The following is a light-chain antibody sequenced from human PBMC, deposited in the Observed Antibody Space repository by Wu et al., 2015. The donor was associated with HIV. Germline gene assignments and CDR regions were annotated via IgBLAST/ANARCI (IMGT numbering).Light chain of an antibody. CDR2: GAS. V-gene: IGKV3-20*01. Sequence: EIVLTQSPGTMSVSPGERATLSCRASQSVSSSYLAWYQQKPGQAPRLLIYGASIRTTGTPDRFSGSGSGTDFTLTISRLEPEDFAVYYCQHYDTSLFIFGPWDQSGY. CDR3: QHYDTSLFI. J-gene: IGKJ3*01. CDR1: QSVSSSY.